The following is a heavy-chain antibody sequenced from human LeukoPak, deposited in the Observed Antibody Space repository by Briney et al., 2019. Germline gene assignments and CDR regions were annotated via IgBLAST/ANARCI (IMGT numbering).Heavy chain of an antibody. CDR1: GVSISSYY. CDR3: ARDVEMAI. Sequence: TPSETLSLTCTVSGVSISSYYWSWIRQPAGKGLEWIGRICTSGSTNYNPSLKRRVTISVDKSKNQFSLKLSSVTAADTAVYYCARDVEMAIWGQGTMVTVSS. D-gene: IGHD5-24*01. CDR2: ICTSGST. J-gene: IGHJ3*02. V-gene: IGHV4-4*07.